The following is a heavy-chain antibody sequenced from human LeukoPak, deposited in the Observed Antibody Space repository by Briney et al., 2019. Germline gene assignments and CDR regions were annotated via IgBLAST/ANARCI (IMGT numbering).Heavy chain of an antibody. J-gene: IGHJ4*02. V-gene: IGHV3-23*01. CDR2: LGPRGTTT. Sequence: GSLRLSCAASGFTFSSFSMNWVRQSPGKGLEWVSTLGPRGTTTAYADSVRGRFTISRDNSKNTLYLQMNSLRAEDTAVYYCTREDHSNYNYWGQGTLVTVSS. CDR3: TREDHSNYNY. D-gene: IGHD4-11*01. CDR1: GFTFSSFS.